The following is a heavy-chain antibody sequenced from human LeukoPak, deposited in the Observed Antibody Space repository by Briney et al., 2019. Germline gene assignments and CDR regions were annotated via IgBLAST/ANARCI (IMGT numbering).Heavy chain of an antibody. Sequence: GGSLRLSCAASGFTFNSYAMSWVRQAPGKGLEWVLGVSGSGGSTNYADSVKGWFTISRDNSKDTLYLQMNSLRVEDTAVYYCAKRNGSNGGAFDLWGQGTMVTVSS. J-gene: IGHJ3*01. D-gene: IGHD2-8*01. V-gene: IGHV3-23*01. CDR1: GFTFNSYA. CDR3: AKRNGSNGGAFDL. CDR2: VSGSGGST.